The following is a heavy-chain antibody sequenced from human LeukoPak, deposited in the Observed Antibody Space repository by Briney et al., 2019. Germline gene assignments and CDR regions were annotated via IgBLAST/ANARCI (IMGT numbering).Heavy chain of an antibody. J-gene: IGHJ5*02. Sequence: PGGSLRLSCAASGFTFSSFAMTWVRQAPGKGLEWVSSITGSHGRTYTTDSVKGRFTISRDNSQNTLYLQMNSLGAEDTAVYYCTKDPNGDYIGAFDPWGQGTLVTVSS. D-gene: IGHD4-17*01. CDR2: ITGSHGRT. V-gene: IGHV3-23*01. CDR1: GFTFSSFA. CDR3: TKDPNGDYIGAFDP.